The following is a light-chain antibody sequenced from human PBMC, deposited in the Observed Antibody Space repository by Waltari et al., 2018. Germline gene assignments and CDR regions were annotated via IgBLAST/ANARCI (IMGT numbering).Light chain of an antibody. Sequence: DLVMTQSPDSLAVSLGERATINCQSNQSIFYISNNKSYLTWYQHKPGQPPKLLIYCASTRESGVPDSFSGGGSGTDFTLTISSLQAEDVAIYYCQQYFGTPRTFGGGTRVEIK. CDR2: CAS. V-gene: IGKV4-1*01. CDR3: QQYFGTPRT. J-gene: IGKJ4*01. CDR1: QSIFYISNNKSY.